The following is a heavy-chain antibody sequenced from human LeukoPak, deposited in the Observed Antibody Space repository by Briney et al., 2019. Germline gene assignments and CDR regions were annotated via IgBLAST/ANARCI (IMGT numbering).Heavy chain of an antibody. CDR2: ISWNSGSI. CDR1: GFTFDDYA. V-gene: IGHV3-9*01. J-gene: IGHJ4*02. CDR3: AKENSSGWYFTY. D-gene: IGHD6-19*01. Sequence: GGSLRLSCAASGFTFDDYAMHWVRQAPGKGLEWVSGISWNSGSIGYADSVKGRFTISRDNAKNSLYLQMNSLRAEDTALYYCAKENSSGWYFTYWGQGTLVTVSS.